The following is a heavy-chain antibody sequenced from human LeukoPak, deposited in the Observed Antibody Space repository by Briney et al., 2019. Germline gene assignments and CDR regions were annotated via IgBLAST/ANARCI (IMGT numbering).Heavy chain of an antibody. CDR1: GFTFSIYG. V-gene: IGHV3-30*18. D-gene: IGHD1-26*01. CDR2: ISYDGSNK. CDR3: AKDIWSSGSYYPIDY. J-gene: IGHJ4*02. Sequence: GGSLRLSCAASGFTFSIYGMHWVRQAPGKGLEWVAVISYDGSNKYYADSVKGRFTISRDNSKNTLYLQMNSLRAEDTAVYYCAKDIWSSGSYYPIDYWGQGTLVTVSS.